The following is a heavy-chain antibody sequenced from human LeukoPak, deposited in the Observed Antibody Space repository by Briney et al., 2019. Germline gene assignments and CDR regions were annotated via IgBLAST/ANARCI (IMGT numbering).Heavy chain of an antibody. Sequence: ASVKVSCKASGYTFTGYYMHWVRQAPGQGLEWMGCMNPNSGNTGYAQKFQGRVTMTRNTSISTAYMELSSLRSEDTAVYYCARGSEQQLVPYYYYYYGMDVWGQGTTVTVSS. CDR3: ARGSEQQLVPYYYYYYGMDV. CDR2: MNPNSGNT. J-gene: IGHJ6*02. CDR1: GYTFTGYY. D-gene: IGHD6-13*01. V-gene: IGHV1-8*02.